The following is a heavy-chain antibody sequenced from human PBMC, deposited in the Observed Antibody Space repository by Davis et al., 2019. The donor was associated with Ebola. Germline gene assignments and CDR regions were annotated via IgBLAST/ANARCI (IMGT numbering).Heavy chain of an antibody. Sequence: PGGSLRLSCAASGFTFSSSWMSWVRQAPGKGLVWVSRISSDGSNKIYAESVEGRFPISRDNAENTLYLQMNSLRPEDTAVYSCEREFYENGWGDYTYGPRFDLWGQGTLVSVSS. CDR3: EREFYENGWGDYTYGPRFDL. CDR1: GFTFSSSW. J-gene: IGHJ5*02. D-gene: IGHD3-10*01. V-gene: IGHV3-74*01. CDR2: ISSDGSNK.